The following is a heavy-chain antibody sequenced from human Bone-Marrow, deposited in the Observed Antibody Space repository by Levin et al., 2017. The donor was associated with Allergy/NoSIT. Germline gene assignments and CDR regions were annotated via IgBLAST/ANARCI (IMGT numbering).Heavy chain of an antibody. CDR1: SDSSAKYW. J-gene: IGHJ4*02. D-gene: IGHD3-22*01. Sequence: GESLKISCKTSSDSSAKYWIGWVRQVPGKGLEWMGIIYPGDSDTRYNPSFQAQVTISADKSINIAYLQWSSLRTSDTATYYCAKGSDTSGYYFDYWGQGTLVTVSS. CDR3: AKGSDTSGYYFDY. V-gene: IGHV5-51*01. CDR2: IYPGDSDT.